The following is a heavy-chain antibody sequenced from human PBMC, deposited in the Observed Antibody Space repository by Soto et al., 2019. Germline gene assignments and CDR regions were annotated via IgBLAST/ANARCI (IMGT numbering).Heavy chain of an antibody. V-gene: IGHV4-39*01. CDR2: MLYSGLT. Sequence: SETLSLTCSVSGYSVSSSDYYWAWIRQPPGKGLEWIGSMLYSGLTYYNPSLKSRVTLSVDTSKNQFSVRLNSVTASDTAVYYCATSPEYDFWSGYSTYYFDHWGQGTLVTVSS. CDR3: ATSPEYDFWSGYSTYYFDH. J-gene: IGHJ4*02. CDR1: GYSVSSSDYY. D-gene: IGHD3-3*01.